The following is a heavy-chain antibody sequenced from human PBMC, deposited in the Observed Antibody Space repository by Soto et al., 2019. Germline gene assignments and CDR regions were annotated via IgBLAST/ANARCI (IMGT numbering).Heavy chain of an antibody. J-gene: IGHJ6*02. D-gene: IGHD2-15*01. CDR3: AAGGLVYYGMDV. CDR1: GGTFSSYA. Sequence: ASVKVSCKASGGTFSSYAISWVRQAPGQGLEWMGGIIPIFGTANYAQKFQGRVTITADKSTSTAYMELSSLRSEDTAVYYCAAGGLVYYGMDVWGQGTTVTVSS. V-gene: IGHV1-69*06. CDR2: IIPIFGTA.